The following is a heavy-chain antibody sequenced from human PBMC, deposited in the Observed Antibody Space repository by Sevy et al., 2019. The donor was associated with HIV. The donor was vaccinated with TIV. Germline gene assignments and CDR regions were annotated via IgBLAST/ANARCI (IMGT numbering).Heavy chain of an antibody. V-gene: IGHV3-7*01. Sequence: GGSLRLSCAASGFTFSNYWMSWVRQAPGKGLEWVANIKQDGSEKYYVDSVKGRFTISRDNAKNSLSLQMNSLRAGDTAMYYCARVKGQGWFDPWGQGTLVTVSS. CDR3: ARVKGQGWFDP. CDR1: GFTFSNYW. J-gene: IGHJ5*02. CDR2: IKQDGSEK.